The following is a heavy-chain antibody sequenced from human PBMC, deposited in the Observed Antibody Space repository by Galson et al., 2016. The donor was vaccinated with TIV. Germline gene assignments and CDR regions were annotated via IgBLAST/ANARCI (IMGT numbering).Heavy chain of an antibody. J-gene: IGHJ4*02. Sequence: SLRLSCAASGFTFTTYAMNWVRQAPGKGLEWVSSISFTGGSTYYADSVKGRFTVSRDNSKNTVNLQMNRLRTDDTATYFCAKDRVKTVFGAGSFDFWGQGTRLTVSS. D-gene: IGHD3-3*01. CDR2: ISFTGGST. CDR1: GFTFTTYA. CDR3: AKDRVKTVFGAGSFDF. V-gene: IGHV3-23*01.